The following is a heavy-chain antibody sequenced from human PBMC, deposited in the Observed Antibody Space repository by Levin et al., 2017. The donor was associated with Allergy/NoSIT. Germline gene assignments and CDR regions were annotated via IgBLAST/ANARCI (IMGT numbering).Heavy chain of an antibody. CDR3: ARGTPLVVATISADY. CDR2: IIPILGIA. J-gene: IGHJ4*02. V-gene: IGHV1-69*04. D-gene: IGHD5-12*01. Sequence: KISCKASGGTFSSYAISWVRQAPGQGLEWMGRIIPILGIANYAQKFQGRVTITADKSTSTDYMELSSLRSEDTAVYYCARGTPLVVATISADYWGQGTLVTVSS. CDR1: GGTFSSYA.